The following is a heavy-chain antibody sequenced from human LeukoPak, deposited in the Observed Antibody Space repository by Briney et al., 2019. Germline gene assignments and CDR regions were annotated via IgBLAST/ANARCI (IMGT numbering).Heavy chain of an antibody. Sequence: SETLSLTCTVSGGSISSYYWSWIRQPAGKGLEWIGRIYTSGSTNYNPSLKSRVTMSVDTSKNQFSLKLSSVTAADTAVYYCARVKVNNWNDLLGFDPWGQGTLVTVYS. D-gene: IGHD1-20*01. V-gene: IGHV4-4*07. CDR1: GGSISSYY. CDR2: IYTSGST. CDR3: ARVKVNNWNDLLGFDP. J-gene: IGHJ5*02.